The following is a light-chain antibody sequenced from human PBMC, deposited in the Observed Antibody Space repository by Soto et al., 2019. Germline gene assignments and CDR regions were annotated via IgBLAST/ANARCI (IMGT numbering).Light chain of an antibody. Sequence: QSALTQPASVSGSPGQSITISCTGTSGDIGASNYVSWYQQFPDKAPKLIIYDVSGRPSGVSTRFSGSKSGNTASLTISGLQPEDEADYYCTSYRTYSGVFGTGTKVNVL. CDR1: SGDIGASNY. J-gene: IGLJ1*01. CDR3: TSYRTYSGV. V-gene: IGLV2-14*01. CDR2: DVS.